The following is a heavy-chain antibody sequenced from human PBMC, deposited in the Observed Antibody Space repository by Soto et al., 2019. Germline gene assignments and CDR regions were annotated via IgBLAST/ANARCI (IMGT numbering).Heavy chain of an antibody. CDR2: INHSGST. V-gene: IGHV4-34*01. CDR3: ARLGIAVAGTT. D-gene: IGHD6-19*01. J-gene: IGHJ5*02. Sequence: SETLSLTCAVYGGSFSGYYWSWIRQPPGKGLEWIGEINHSGSTNYNPSLKSRVTISVDTSKNQFSLKLSSVTAADTAVYYCARLGIAVAGTTWGQGTLVTVSS. CDR1: GGSFSGYY.